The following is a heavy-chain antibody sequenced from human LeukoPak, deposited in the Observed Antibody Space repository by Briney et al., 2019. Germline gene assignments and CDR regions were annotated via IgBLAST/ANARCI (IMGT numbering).Heavy chain of an antibody. Sequence: PSQTLSLTCTVSGDSSGITGYYCGWIRQPPGKGLEWIGSIFYSGTTFSNPSLTGRVTISVDRSNNQISLNLPSVTAADTAVYYCARHRPTSRYFDLSFEYWGQGNLVTVSS. CDR2: IFYSGTT. V-gene: IGHV4-39*01. D-gene: IGHD3-9*01. J-gene: IGHJ4*02. CDR1: GDSSGITGYY. CDR3: ARHRPTSRYFDLSFEY.